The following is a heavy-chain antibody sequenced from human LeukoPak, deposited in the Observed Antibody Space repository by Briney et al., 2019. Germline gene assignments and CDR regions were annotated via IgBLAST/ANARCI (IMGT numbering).Heavy chain of an antibody. CDR2: MYLSGTT. CDR1: GDSINSVDL. J-gene: IGHJ4*02. V-gene: IGHV4-4*02. CDR3: AGLVGRYSSGLDYYYFDY. Sequence: PSGTLSLTCTVSGDSINSVDLWSWVRQPPGKGLEWIGEMYLSGTTHSNPSVKSRVTISIDKSKNQFFLNLSSVTAADTAVYYCAGLVGRYSSGLDYYYFDYWGQGTLVTVSS. D-gene: IGHD3-22*01.